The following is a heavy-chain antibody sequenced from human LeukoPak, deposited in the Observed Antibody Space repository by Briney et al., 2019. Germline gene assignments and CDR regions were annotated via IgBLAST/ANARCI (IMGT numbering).Heavy chain of an antibody. V-gene: IGHV4-59*01. CDR1: GGSISSYY. CDR3: ARDLGGVTYY. Sequence: SETLSLTCTVSGGSISSYYWSWIRQPPGKGLEWIGYIYYSGSTNYNPSLKSRVTISVDTTKNQFSLKLSFVTAADTAVYCCARDLGGVTYYWGQGTLVTVSS. D-gene: IGHD1-26*01. J-gene: IGHJ4*02. CDR2: IYYSGST.